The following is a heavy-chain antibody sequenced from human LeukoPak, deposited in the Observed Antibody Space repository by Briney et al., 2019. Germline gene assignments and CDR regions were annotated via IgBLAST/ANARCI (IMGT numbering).Heavy chain of an antibody. V-gene: IGHV1-2*02. CDR2: INPNGGGT. J-gene: IGHJ4*02. CDR3: ARAVHYYDSSGYYYFGY. D-gene: IGHD3-22*01. CDR1: GYTFTGYY. Sequence: GASVKVSCKASGYTFTGYYMHWVRQAPGQGLEWMGWINPNGGGTNYAQKFQGRVTMTRDTSISTAYMELSRLRSDDTAVYYCARAVHYYDSSGYYYFGYWGQGTLVTVSS.